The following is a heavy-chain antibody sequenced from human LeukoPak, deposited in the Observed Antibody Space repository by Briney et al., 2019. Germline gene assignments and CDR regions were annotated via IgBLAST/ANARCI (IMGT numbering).Heavy chain of an antibody. D-gene: IGHD3-10*01. J-gene: IGHJ4*02. CDR2: IYYSGST. Sequence: PSGTLSLTCTVSGGSISSGDYYWSWIGQPPGKGLEWIGYIYYSGSTYYNPSLKSRVTISVDTSKNQFSLKLSSVTAADAAVYYCARARGDYYGSGSYDYWGQGTLVTVSS. CDR1: GGSISSGDYY. CDR3: ARARGDYYGSGSYDY. V-gene: IGHV4-30-4*01.